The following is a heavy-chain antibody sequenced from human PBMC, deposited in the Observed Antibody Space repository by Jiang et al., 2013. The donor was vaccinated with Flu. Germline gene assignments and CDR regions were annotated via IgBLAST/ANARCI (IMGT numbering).Heavy chain of an antibody. V-gene: IGHV4-34*01. Sequence: LLKPSETLSLTCAVYGGSFSGYYWSWIRQPPGKGLEWIGEINHSGNTNYNPSLKSRVTISVDTSKNQFSLKLRSVTAADTAVYYCARRRYSDYWSQGTLVTVSP. J-gene: IGHJ4*02. CDR1: GGSFSGYY. CDR3: ARRRYSDY. D-gene: IGHD5-12*01. CDR2: INHSGNT.